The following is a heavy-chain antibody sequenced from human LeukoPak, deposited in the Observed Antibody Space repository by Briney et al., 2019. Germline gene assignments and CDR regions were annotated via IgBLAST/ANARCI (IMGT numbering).Heavy chain of an antibody. D-gene: IGHD5-18*01. J-gene: IGHJ4*02. Sequence: PGRSLRLSCAASGFTFSSYAMHWVRQAPGKGLEWVAVISYDGSNKYYADSVKGRFTISRDNSKNTLYLQMNSLRAEDTAVYYCAREGGYSYGLPFDYWGQGTLVTVSS. CDR3: AREGGYSYGLPFDY. CDR1: GFTFSSYA. V-gene: IGHV3-30-3*01. CDR2: ISYDGSNK.